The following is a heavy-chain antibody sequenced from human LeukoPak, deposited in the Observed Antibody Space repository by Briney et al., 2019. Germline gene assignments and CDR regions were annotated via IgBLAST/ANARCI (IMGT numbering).Heavy chain of an antibody. CDR3: AKDKRMGYYYYGMDV. V-gene: IGHV3-30*02. J-gene: IGHJ6*02. Sequence: GGSLRLSCAASGFTFSSYGMHWVRQAPGKGLEWVAFIRYDGSNKYYADSVKGRFTISRDNSKNTLYLQMNSLRAEDTAVYYCAKDKRMGYYYYGMDVWGQGTTVTVSS. CDR1: GFTFSSYG. D-gene: IGHD2-8*01. CDR2: IRYDGSNK.